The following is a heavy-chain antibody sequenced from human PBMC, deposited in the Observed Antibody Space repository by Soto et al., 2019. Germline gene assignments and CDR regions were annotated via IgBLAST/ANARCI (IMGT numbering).Heavy chain of an antibody. J-gene: IGHJ4*02. CDR3: ARHRGYYDILTGYYTELNFDY. CDR2: IYYSGTT. CDR1: GGSISSSIYY. V-gene: IGHV4-39*01. D-gene: IGHD3-9*01. Sequence: SETLSLTCTVSGGSISSSIYYWGWIRHPPGKGLEWIGSIYYSGTTYYNPSLKSRVTISVDTSKNQFSLKLSSVTAADTAVYYCARHRGYYDILTGYYTELNFDYWGQGTLVTVSS.